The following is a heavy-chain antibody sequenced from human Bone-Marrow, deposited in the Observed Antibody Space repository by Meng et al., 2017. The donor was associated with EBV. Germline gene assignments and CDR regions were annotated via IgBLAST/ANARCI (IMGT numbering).Heavy chain of an antibody. D-gene: IGHD4-17*01. V-gene: IGHV3-30*18. J-gene: IGHJ4*02. CDR2: ISYDGSNK. CDR1: GFTFSSYG. Sequence: QVELVESGGGVVQPWRSLRLSCAASGFTFSSYGMHWVRQAPGKGLEWVAVISYDGSNKYYADSVKGRFTISRDNSKNTLYLQMNSLRAEDTAVYYCAKDLRYGDFGYWGQGTLVTVSS. CDR3: AKDLRYGDFGY.